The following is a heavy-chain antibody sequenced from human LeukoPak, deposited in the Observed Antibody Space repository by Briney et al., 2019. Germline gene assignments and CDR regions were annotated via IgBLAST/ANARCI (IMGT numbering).Heavy chain of an antibody. V-gene: IGHV4-59*01. CDR2: IYYSGST. CDR1: GGSISSYY. Sequence: SETLSLTCTVSGGSISSYYWSWIRQPPGKGLEWIGYIYYSGSTNYNPSLKSRVTISVDTSKNQFSLKLSSVTAADTAVYYCARGLYSSSWPDAFDIWGQGTMVTVSS. D-gene: IGHD6-13*01. CDR3: ARGLYSSSWPDAFDI. J-gene: IGHJ3*02.